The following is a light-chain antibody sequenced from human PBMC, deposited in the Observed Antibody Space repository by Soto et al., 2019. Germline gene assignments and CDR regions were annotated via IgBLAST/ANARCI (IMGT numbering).Light chain of an antibody. CDR2: EAR. Sequence: QSVLTQPASVSGSPGQSITISCTGTSSDVGSYNLVSWYQRHPGKAPKVMIYEARKRSSGVSDRFSGSKSGNTASLTISGLQAEDEGDYYCCSYAGSSTYVFGTGTKLTVL. J-gene: IGLJ1*01. CDR3: CSYAGSSTYV. V-gene: IGLV2-23*01. CDR1: SSDVGSYNL.